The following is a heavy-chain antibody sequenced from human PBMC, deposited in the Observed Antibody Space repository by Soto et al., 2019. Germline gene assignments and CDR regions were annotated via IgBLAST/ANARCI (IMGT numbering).Heavy chain of an antibody. Sequence: GASVKVSCKASGYTFTSYDINWVRQATGQGLEWMGWMNPNSGNTGYAQKFQGRVTMTRNTSISTAYMELSSLRSEDTAAYYCARGRTGIAVAGNNYWGQGTLVTVSS. V-gene: IGHV1-8*01. D-gene: IGHD6-19*01. CDR1: GYTFTSYD. CDR2: MNPNSGNT. CDR3: ARGRTGIAVAGNNY. J-gene: IGHJ4*02.